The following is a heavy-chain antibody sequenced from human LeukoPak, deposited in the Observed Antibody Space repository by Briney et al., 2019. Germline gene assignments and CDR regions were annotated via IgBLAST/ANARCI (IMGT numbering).Heavy chain of an antibody. V-gene: IGHV3-7*01. CDR1: GFTFSSYW. J-gene: IGHJ6*03. D-gene: IGHD2-15*01. Sequence: PGGSLKLSCAASGFTFSSYWMSWVRQAPGKGLEWVANVKQDGSEKYYVDSVKGRFTISRDNAKNSLYLQMNSLRAEDTAVYYCARVVVGDYYYYYMDVWGKGTTVTVSS. CDR3: ARVVVGDYYYYYMDV. CDR2: VKQDGSEK.